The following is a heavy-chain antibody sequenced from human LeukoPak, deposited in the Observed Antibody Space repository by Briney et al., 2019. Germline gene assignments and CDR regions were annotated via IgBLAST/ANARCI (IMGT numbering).Heavy chain of an antibody. D-gene: IGHD2-2*01. J-gene: IGHJ3*02. V-gene: IGHV4-38-2*02. CDR1: GYSITSGYY. CDR3: ASGHCSGTSCPPHAFDI. CDR2: ILHSGST. Sequence: SETLSLTCTVSGYSITSGYYWGWIRQPPGKGLELIGSILHSGSTYYNPSLKSRVTISVDTSKNQFSLKLSSVTAADTAVYYCASGHCSGTSCPPHAFDIWGQGTMVTVSS.